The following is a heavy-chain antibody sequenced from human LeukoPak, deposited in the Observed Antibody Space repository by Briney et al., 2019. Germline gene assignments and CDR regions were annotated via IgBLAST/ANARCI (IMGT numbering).Heavy chain of an antibody. Sequence: GGSLRLSCAASGFTFSSYGMHWVRQAPGKGLEWVAFIRYDGSNKYYADSVKGRFTISGDNSKNTLYLQMNSLRAEDTAVYYCAKDFARYCTNGVCYTRAFDIWGQGTMVTVSS. V-gene: IGHV3-30*02. D-gene: IGHD2-8*01. CDR3: AKDFARYCTNGVCYTRAFDI. CDR2: IRYDGSNK. CDR1: GFTFSSYG. J-gene: IGHJ3*02.